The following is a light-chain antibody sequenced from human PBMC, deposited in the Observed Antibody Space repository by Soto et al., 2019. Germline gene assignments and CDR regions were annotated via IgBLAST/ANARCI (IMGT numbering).Light chain of an antibody. CDR3: SLSYSGVRV. CDR1: TGAVTSRHY. V-gene: IGLV7-46*01. J-gene: IGLJ3*02. Sequence: QAVVTQEPSLTVSPGGTVTLTCGSSTGAVTSRHYPYWFQQRPGHVPRALIYDTSNKHSWTPARFSGSLLGGKPALNLSGAQPEDEADYYCSLSYSGVRVFGGGTKLTVL. CDR2: DTS.